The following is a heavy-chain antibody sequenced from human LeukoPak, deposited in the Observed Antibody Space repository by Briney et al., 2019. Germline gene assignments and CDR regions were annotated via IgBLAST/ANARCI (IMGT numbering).Heavy chain of an antibody. CDR2: IYHSGST. CDR3: ARVTYYYDSSGYYPWAFDI. D-gene: IGHD3-22*01. V-gene: IGHV4-38-2*02. J-gene: IGHJ3*02. CDR1: GYSISSGYY. Sequence: SETLSLTCTVSGYSISSGYYWGWIRQPPGKGLEWIGSIYHSGSTYYNPSLKSRVTISVDTSKNQFSLKLSSVTAADTAVYYCARVTYYYDSSGYYPWAFDIWGQGTMVTVSS.